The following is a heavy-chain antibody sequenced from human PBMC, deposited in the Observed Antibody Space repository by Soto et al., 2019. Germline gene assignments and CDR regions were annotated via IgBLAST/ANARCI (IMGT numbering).Heavy chain of an antibody. D-gene: IGHD3-10*01. J-gene: IGHJ4*02. CDR3: ARGFRRSKVRGLFNQGGLDY. V-gene: IGHV3-74*03. CDR1: GFTLSKYW. CDR2: VTGEGTSA. Sequence: PGGSLRLSCAVSGFTLSKYWTHWVRQAPGKGLVWLLRVTGEGTSATYADSVKGRFTISRDTANDTLSLQMNGLRDEDTAMYFCARGFRRSKVRGLFNQGGLDYWGQGTLVTVSS.